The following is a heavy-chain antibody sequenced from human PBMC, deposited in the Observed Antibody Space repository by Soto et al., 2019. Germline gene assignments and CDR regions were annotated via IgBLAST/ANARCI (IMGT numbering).Heavy chain of an antibody. CDR1: GFTFSRYA. CDR2: IYNSNDTI. CDR3: AEGSSFDI. Sequence: GGSLRLSCTASGFTFSRYAMNWVRQAPGKGLEWISYIYNSNDTIYYADSVKGRFTISRDNAKNSLYLQMNSLRAEDTAVYYCAEGSSFDIWGQGTMVTVSS. D-gene: IGHD3-10*01. J-gene: IGHJ3*02. V-gene: IGHV3-48*01.